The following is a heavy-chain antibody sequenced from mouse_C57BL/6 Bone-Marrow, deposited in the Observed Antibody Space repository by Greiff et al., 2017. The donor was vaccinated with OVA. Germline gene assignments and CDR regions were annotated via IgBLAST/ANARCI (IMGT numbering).Heavy chain of an antibody. J-gene: IGHJ1*03. CDR3: TRAPLFFDV. CDR1: GFTFSSYA. Sequence: EVQRVESGAGLVKPGGSLKLSCAASGFTFSSYAMSWVRQTPEKRLEWVAYISSGGDYIYYADTVKGRFTISRDNARNTLYLQMSSLKSEDTAMYYCTRAPLFFDVWGTGTTVTVSS. CDR2: ISSGGDYI. V-gene: IGHV5-9-1*02. D-gene: IGHD6-1*01.